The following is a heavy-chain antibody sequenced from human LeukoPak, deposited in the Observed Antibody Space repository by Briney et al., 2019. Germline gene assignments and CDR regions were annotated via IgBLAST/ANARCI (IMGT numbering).Heavy chain of an antibody. D-gene: IGHD1-26*01. Sequence: SETLSLTCTVSGGSISSGGYYWSWIRQPPGKGLEWIGYIYHSGSTYYNPSLKSRVTISVDRSKNQFSLKLSSVTAADTAVYYCARRGYSGSYYYFDYWGQGTLVTVSS. V-gene: IGHV4-30-2*01. CDR3: ARRGYSGSYYYFDY. CDR2: IYHSGST. CDR1: GGSISSGGYY. J-gene: IGHJ4*02.